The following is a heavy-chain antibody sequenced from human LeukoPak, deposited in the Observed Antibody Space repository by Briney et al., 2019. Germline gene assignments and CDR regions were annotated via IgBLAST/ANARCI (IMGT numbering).Heavy chain of an antibody. CDR2: INHSGST. CDR1: GGSFSGYY. D-gene: IGHD3-16*02. CDR3: ARERPYVWGSYRRPIFDY. Sequence: PSETLSLTCAVYGGSFSGYYWSWIRQPPGKGLEWIGEINHSGSTNYNPSLKSRVTISVDTSKNQFSLKLSSVTAADTAVYYCARERPYVWGSYRRPIFDYWGQGTLVTVSS. V-gene: IGHV4-34*01. J-gene: IGHJ4*02.